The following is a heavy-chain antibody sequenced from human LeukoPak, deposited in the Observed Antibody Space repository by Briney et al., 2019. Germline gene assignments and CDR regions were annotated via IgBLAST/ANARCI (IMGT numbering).Heavy chain of an antibody. Sequence: GGSLRLSCAASGFTFSDYYMSWIRQAPGRGLEWVSYISSSGSTIYYADSVEGRLTISRDNAKNSLYLQMNSLRAEDTAVYYCARDYYYDSSGYLHHWGQGTLVTVSS. J-gene: IGHJ1*01. CDR2: ISSSGSTI. D-gene: IGHD3-22*01. CDR3: ARDYYYDSSGYLHH. V-gene: IGHV3-11*01. CDR1: GFTFSDYY.